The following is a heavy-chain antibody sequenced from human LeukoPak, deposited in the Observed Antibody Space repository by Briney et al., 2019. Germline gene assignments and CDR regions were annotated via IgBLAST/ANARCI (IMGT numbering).Heavy chain of an antibody. CDR2: ITGSGGST. CDR1: GFTFSSYA. Sequence: GGSLRLSCAASGFTFSSYAMSWVRQAPGKGLEWVSAITGSGGSTYYADSVKGRFTMSRDNSKSTVYLQMNSLRAEYTAVYYCAKVRNGLIPNDYWGQGTLVTVSS. V-gene: IGHV3-23*01. D-gene: IGHD3-16*01. J-gene: IGHJ4*02. CDR3: AKVRNGLIPNDY.